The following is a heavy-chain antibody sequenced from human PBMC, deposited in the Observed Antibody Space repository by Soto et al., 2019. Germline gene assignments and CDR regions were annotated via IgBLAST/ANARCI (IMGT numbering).Heavy chain of an antibody. V-gene: IGHV1-18*01. CDR2: IRAYKGNT. CDR1: GYTFTSYG. J-gene: IGHJ5*02. Sequence: ASVKVSCKASGYTFTSYGISWVRQASGQGHERIGWIRAYKGNTNYAQKHQGRVHMTTDTNTNTAYMELRSLRSDDTSVYYCARNGRVGGGGNWFDPWGQGTLVTVSS. D-gene: IGHD3-10*01. CDR3: ARNGRVGGGGNWFDP.